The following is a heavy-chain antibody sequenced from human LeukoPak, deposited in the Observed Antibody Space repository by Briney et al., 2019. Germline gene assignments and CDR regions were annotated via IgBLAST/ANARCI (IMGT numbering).Heavy chain of an antibody. CDR1: GFTFSSYS. J-gene: IGHJ4*02. D-gene: IGHD3-22*01. CDR2: ISSSSSYI. V-gene: IGHV3-21*01. Sequence: PGGSLRLSCAASGFTFSSYSMNWVRQAPGKGLEWVSSISSSSSYIYYADSVKGRFTISRDNAKNSLYLQMNSLRAEDTAVYYCARDRPTYYYDSSGYFDYWGQGTLVTVSS. CDR3: ARDRPTYYYDSSGYFDY.